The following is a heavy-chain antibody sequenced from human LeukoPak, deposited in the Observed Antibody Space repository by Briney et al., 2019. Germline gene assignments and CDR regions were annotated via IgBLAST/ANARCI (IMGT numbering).Heavy chain of an antibody. CDR3: ARNVGCYYSPGAFDI. CDR1: GYSLKNYG. CDR2: ISGYNGNT. Sequence: ASVKVSCKASGYSLKNYGISWVRQAPGQGLEWMGWISGYNGNTNYAQKLQGRVTMTTDTSTSTAYMELRSLRSDDTAIYYCARNVGCYYSPGAFDIWGQGTMVTVSS. V-gene: IGHV1-18*01. D-gene: IGHD1-26*01. J-gene: IGHJ3*02.